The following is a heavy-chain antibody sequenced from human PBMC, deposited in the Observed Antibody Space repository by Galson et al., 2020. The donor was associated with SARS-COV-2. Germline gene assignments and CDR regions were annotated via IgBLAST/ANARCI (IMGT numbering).Heavy chain of an antibody. CDR3: AHSADFGAVVDY. V-gene: IGHV2-5*02. CDR2: IYWDDDK. D-gene: IGHD3-3*01. CDR1: GFSLSTSGVS. J-gene: IGHJ4*02. Sequence: SGPTLVKPTQTLTLTCTFSGFSLSTSGVSVGWIRQPPGRALEWLALIYWDDDKRYSPSLKSRLTISKGTSENQVVLTMTNMDPVDSGTYYCAHSADFGAVVDYWGQGALVTVSS.